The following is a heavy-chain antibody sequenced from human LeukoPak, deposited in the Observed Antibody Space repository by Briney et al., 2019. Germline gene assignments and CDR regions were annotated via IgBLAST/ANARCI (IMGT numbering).Heavy chain of an antibody. D-gene: IGHD3-10*01. V-gene: IGHV4-34*01. Sequence: SEALSLTCAVYGGSFSGYYWSWIRQPPGKGLEWIGEINHSGSTNYNPSLKSRVTISVDTSKNQFSLKLSSVTAADTAVYYCARAGSGSAIDYWGQGTLVTVSS. CDR1: GGSFSGYY. CDR2: INHSGST. CDR3: ARAGSGSAIDY. J-gene: IGHJ4*02.